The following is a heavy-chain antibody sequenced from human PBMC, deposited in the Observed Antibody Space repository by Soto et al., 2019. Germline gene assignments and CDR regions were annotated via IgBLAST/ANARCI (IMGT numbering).Heavy chain of an antibody. CDR2: IYHGGSL. CDR3: TRTFEYYGMDV. J-gene: IGHJ6*02. D-gene: IGHD3-9*01. V-gene: IGHV4-38-2*01. Sequence: PSETLSLTCAVSGYSMTSGYYWGWVRQPPGKGLERLGSIYHGGSLYYNPSLKSRVTISLDTSKNHFSLDLTSVTAADTAVYYCTRTFEYYGMDVWGQGTKVTVYS. CDR1: GYSMTSGYY.